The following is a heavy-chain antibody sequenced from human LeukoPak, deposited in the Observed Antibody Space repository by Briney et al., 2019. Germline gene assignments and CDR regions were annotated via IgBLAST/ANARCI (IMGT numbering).Heavy chain of an antibody. CDR1: GYTFTGYY. D-gene: IGHD2-8*01. V-gene: IGHV1-69*04. Sequence: ASVKVSCKASGYTFTGYYMHWVRQAPGQGLEWMGRIIPILGIANYAQKFQGRVTITADKSTSTAYMELSSLRSEDTAVYYCARDPSMTWYFDLWGRGTLVTVSS. CDR3: ARDPSMTWYFDL. CDR2: IIPILGIA. J-gene: IGHJ2*01.